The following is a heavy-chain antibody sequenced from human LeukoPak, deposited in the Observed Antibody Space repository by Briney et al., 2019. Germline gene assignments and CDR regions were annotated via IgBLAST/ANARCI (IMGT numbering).Heavy chain of an antibody. J-gene: IGHJ4*02. CDR3: AKDRGSSSGCYGD. V-gene: IGHV3-23*01. CDR1: GFTFSNYG. CDR2: ITSGVGIT. D-gene: IGHD6-19*01. Sequence: GGSLRLSCAASGFTFSNYGMNWVRQAPGKGLEWVSIITSGVGITYYADSVKGRFTISRDNSKNTLYLQMNSLRAEDTAVYYCAKDRGSSSGCYGDWGQGTLVTVSS.